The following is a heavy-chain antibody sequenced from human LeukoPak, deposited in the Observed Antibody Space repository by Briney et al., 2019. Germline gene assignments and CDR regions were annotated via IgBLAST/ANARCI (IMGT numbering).Heavy chain of an antibody. CDR3: ARYYYDSSGYIDY. V-gene: IGHV1-2*02. J-gene: IGHJ4*02. Sequence: ASVKVSCKASGYTFTGYYMHWVRQAPGQGREWMGWINPNSGGTNYAQKFQGRVTVTRDTSISTAYMALSRLRSDDTAVYYCARYYYDSSGYIDYWGQGTLVTVSS. D-gene: IGHD3-22*01. CDR2: INPNSGGT. CDR1: GYTFTGYY.